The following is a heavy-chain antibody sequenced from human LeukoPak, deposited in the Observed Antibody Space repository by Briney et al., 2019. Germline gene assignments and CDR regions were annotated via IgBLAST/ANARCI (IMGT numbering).Heavy chain of an antibody. V-gene: IGHV3-48*04. CDR3: ARVKVGITYWFDP. Sequence: GGSLRLSCAASGFSFSSYSMNWVRQAPGKGLEWVSHISTTSSPTYYADSVKGRFAMSRDNAKNSVYLQMNSLRAEDTAVYYCARVKVGITYWFDPWGQGTLVTVSS. CDR2: ISTTSSPT. D-gene: IGHD1-26*01. CDR1: GFSFSSYS. J-gene: IGHJ5*02.